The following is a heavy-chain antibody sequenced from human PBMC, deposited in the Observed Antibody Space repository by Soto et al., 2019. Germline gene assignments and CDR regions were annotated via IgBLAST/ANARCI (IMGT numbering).Heavy chain of an antibody. D-gene: IGHD5-12*01. V-gene: IGHV3-21*02. J-gene: IGHJ4*02. CDR1: GFTFSLYS. Sequence: VRLVESGGGLVRPGGSLRLSCGASGFTFSLYSMNWVRQAPGKGLEWVSFIGRSTSYADSVRGRFTIYRDNAKNFLYLQMNSLRAEDTAVYYCVRDDYTGFDYRGGLDYWGQGTLVTVSS. CDR3: VRDDYTGFDYRGGLDY. CDR2: IGRST.